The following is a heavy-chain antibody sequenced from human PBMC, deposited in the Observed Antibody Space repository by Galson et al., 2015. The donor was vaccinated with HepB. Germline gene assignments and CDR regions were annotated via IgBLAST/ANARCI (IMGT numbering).Heavy chain of an antibody. V-gene: IGHV3-30*04. Sequence: LRLSCAASGFTFSSYAMHWVRQAPGKGLEWVAVISYDGSNKYYADSVKGRFTISRDNSKNTLYLQMNSLRAEDTAVYYCARVDLTYGSGSYYAGYFDYWGQGTLVTVSS. D-gene: IGHD3-10*01. CDR2: ISYDGSNK. J-gene: IGHJ4*02. CDR1: GFTFSSYA. CDR3: ARVDLTYGSGSYYAGYFDY.